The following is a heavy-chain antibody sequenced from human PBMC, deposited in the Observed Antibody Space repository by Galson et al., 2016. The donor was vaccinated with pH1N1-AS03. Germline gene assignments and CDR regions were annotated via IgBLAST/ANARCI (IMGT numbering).Heavy chain of an antibody. CDR3: AKDRSSWPPGWGSVDS. V-gene: IGHV3-23*01. CDR1: GFTFSSYG. CDR2: ISVTGGST. J-gene: IGHJ4*02. Sequence: SLRLSCATSGFTFSSYGMTWVRQAPGKGLEWVSSISVTGGSTYYADSVKGRFTISRDHPKNTLYLQMSSLRAEDTAVYYCAKDRSSWPPGWGSVDSWGPGTLVTVSS. D-gene: IGHD6-13*01.